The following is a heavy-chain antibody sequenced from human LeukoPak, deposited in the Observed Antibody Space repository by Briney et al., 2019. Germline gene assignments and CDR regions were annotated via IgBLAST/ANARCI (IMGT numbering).Heavy chain of an antibody. J-gene: IGHJ4*02. CDR1: GFTFSSYA. V-gene: IGHV3-23*01. CDR3: AKDLDLAVAGTPGYFDY. Sequence: GGSLRLSCAASGFTFSSYAMSWVRQAPGKGLEWVSAISGSGGSTYYADSVKGRFTISRDTSKNTLYLQMNSLRAEDTAVYYCAKDLDLAVAGTPGYFDYWGQGTLVTVSS. D-gene: IGHD6-19*01. CDR2: ISGSGGST.